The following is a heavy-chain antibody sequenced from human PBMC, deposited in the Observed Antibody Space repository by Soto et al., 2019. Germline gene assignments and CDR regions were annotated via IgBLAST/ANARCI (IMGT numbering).Heavy chain of an antibody. CDR2: IHYSGTT. CDR3: ARAWTATAGWANWFDL. D-gene: IGHD6-13*01. Sequence: QVQLQESGPGLVEPSQTLSLTCTVSGGSITGGGYYWSLIRQHPGKGLEWIGYIHYSGTTYYNPSLKSRLTISVDTSKTQFPLALSSVTAADTAVYYCARAWTATAGWANWFDLWGQGTLVTVSS. J-gene: IGHJ5*02. CDR1: GGSITGGGYY. V-gene: IGHV4-31*03.